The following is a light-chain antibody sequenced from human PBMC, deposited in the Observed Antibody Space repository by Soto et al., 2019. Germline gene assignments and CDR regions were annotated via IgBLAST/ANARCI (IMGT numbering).Light chain of an antibody. CDR2: DAS. V-gene: IGKV1-33*01. CDR3: QQTYRSFT. Sequence: DIQMTQSPSSLSASVGDRITITCQASQDISNRLNWYHQKPGKAPNLLIYDASNLAAGVPSGFSGSGSGTHFTFTISSLQPEDIGTYYCQQTYRSFTFGPGTKVDVK. J-gene: IGKJ3*01. CDR1: QDISNR.